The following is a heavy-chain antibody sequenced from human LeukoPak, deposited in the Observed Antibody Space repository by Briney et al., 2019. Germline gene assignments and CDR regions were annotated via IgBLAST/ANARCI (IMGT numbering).Heavy chain of an antibody. CDR2: INHSGST. CDR3: ASAPYCSGGSCYFGY. D-gene: IGHD2-15*01. J-gene: IGHJ4*02. CDR1: GGSFSGYY. V-gene: IGHV4-34*01. Sequence: PSETLSLTCAVYGGSFSGYYWSWIRQPPGKGLEWIGEINHSGSTNYNPSLKSRVTISVDTSKNQYSLKLSSVTAADTAVYYSASAPYCSGGSCYFGYWGQGTLVTVSS.